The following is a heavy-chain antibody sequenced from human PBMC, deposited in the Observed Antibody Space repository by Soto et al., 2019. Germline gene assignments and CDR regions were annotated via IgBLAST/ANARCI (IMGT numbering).Heavy chain of an antibody. V-gene: IGHV3-21*01. D-gene: IGHD3-22*01. CDR2: ISSSSSYI. Sequence: GGSLRLSCAASGFTFSSYSMNWVRQAPGKGLEWVSSISSSSSYIYYADSVKGRFTISRDNAKNSLYLQMNSLRAEDTAVYYCASDLYDSSGYYTDANEDYWGQGTLVTVSS. CDR3: ASDLYDSSGYYTDANEDY. CDR1: GFTFSSYS. J-gene: IGHJ4*02.